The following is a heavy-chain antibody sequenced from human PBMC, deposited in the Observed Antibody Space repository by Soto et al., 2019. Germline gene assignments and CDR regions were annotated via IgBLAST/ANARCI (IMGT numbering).Heavy chain of an antibody. CDR1: GFIFSSYA. Sequence: EVPLLGSGGGLVQRGGSLRLSCAASGFIFSSYAMTWVRQAPGKGLEWVSAISGGGGYTYYADSVKGRFTISRDNSKNALYLQMNSLRPEDTAVYYCAKGTYSDAFDIWGQGTMVTVSS. CDR3: AKGTYSDAFDI. D-gene: IGHD2-15*01. V-gene: IGHV3-23*01. J-gene: IGHJ3*02. CDR2: ISGGGGYT.